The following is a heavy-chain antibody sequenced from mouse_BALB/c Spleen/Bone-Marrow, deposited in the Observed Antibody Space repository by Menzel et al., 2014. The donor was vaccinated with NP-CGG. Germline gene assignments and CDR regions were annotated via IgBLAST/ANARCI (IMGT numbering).Heavy chain of an antibody. J-gene: IGHJ2*01. V-gene: IGHV1S81*02. CDR2: INPSNGRT. Sequence: QVQLKESGAELVKPGASVKLSCKASGYTFTSYWMHWVKQRPGQGLEWIGEINPSNGRTNYNEKFKSKATLTVDKSSSTVYLQRSSLTSEDSAVYSCARWDGNGGYWGQGTTLTVSS. CDR1: GYTFTSYW. CDR3: ARWDGNGGY. D-gene: IGHD2-3*01.